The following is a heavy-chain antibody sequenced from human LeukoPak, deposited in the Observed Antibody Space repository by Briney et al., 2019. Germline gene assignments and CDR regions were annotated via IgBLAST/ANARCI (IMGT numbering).Heavy chain of an antibody. CDR2: ISNSGRTK. D-gene: IGHD4-17*01. Sequence: GGSLRLSCAASGFTFSCYEMNWVRQAPGKGLEWVSFISNSGRTKYYAGSVKGRFTISRDNAKNSLYLQMNILRADDTAVYYCATSSVNTGIDLDCWGQGTLVTVSS. CDR1: GFTFSCYE. CDR3: ATSSVNTGIDLDC. J-gene: IGHJ4*02. V-gene: IGHV3-48*03.